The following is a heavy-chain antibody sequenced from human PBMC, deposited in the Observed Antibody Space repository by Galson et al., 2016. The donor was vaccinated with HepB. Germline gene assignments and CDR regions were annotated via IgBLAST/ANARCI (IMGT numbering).Heavy chain of an antibody. CDR1: GFTFSSYG. J-gene: IGHJ3*02. V-gene: IGHV3-33*01. CDR3: ARDAPVAVTAFDI. Sequence: SLRLSCAASGFTFSSYGMHWVRQAPGKGLEWVAVTWYDGSNKYYADSVKGRFTISRDNSKNTLYLQMNSLRAEDTAVYYCARDAPVAVTAFDIWGQGTMVTVSS. D-gene: IGHD6-19*01. CDR2: TWYDGSNK.